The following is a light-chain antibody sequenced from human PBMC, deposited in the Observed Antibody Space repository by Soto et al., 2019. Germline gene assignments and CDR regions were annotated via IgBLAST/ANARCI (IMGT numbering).Light chain of an antibody. CDR1: QTVLYSSNNKNH. J-gene: IGKJ2*01. Sequence: DIVMTQSPDSLAVSLGERATINCRSSQTVLYSSNNKNHLAWYQQKPVQPPKLLIYWASTRESGVPDRFSGSGSGTDFTRTVSSLQSEDVAVYYCQQYYTTPYTFGRGTKLE. V-gene: IGKV4-1*01. CDR3: QQYYTTPYT. CDR2: WAS.